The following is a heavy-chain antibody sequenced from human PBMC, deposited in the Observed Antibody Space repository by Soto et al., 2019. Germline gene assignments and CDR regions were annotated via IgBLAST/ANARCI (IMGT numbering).Heavy chain of an antibody. J-gene: IGHJ4*02. V-gene: IGHV2-5*02. CDR2: IYWDDDK. CDR1: GFSLNTHTVG. CDR3: AHRSLGYPLDY. D-gene: IGHD5-12*01. Sequence: QITLKESGPTLVKPTQTLTLTCTFSGFSLNTHTVGVGWIRQPPGKALEWLGFIYWDDDKRYSPYLKNRLTITKDTSKNQVVLTMTNMDPEDTGTYYCAHRSLGYPLDYWGQRTRVTVSS.